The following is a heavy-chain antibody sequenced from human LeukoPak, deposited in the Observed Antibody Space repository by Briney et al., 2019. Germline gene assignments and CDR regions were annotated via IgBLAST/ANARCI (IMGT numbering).Heavy chain of an antibody. V-gene: IGHV1-69*13. D-gene: IGHD3-22*01. J-gene: IGHJ4*02. CDR3: ARGYYDSSGYYY. Sequence: SVKVSCKASGGTFSSYAISWVRQAPGQGLEWMGGIIPIFGTANYAQKFQGRDTITADESTSTAYMELSSLRSEDTAVYYCARGYYDSSGYYYFGQGTLVTVSS. CDR2: IIPIFGTA. CDR1: GGTFSSYA.